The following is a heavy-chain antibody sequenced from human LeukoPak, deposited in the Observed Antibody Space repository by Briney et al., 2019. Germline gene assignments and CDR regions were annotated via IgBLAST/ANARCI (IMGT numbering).Heavy chain of an antibody. J-gene: IGHJ4*02. CDR3: ARDLRVVITGSFDS. CDR2: INWNGDST. Sequence: GGSLRLSCAASGFSFDDYGLTWVRPAPGKGLEWVSGINWNGDSTDYADSVKGRFTISSDNAKNSLYLQMNSLRAEDTALYYCARDLRVVITGSFDSWGQGTLVTVSS. V-gene: IGHV3-20*04. D-gene: IGHD3-22*01. CDR1: GFSFDDYG.